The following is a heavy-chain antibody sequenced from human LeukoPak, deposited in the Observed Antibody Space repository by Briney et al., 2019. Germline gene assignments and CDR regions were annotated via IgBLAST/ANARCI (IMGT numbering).Heavy chain of an antibody. CDR1: GGSISSYY. CDR2: IYYSGTT. Sequence: PSETLSLTCTVSGGSISSYYWNWIRQPPGKGLEWIGYIYYSGTTNYNSSLKSRVSMSVDTSKNQFSLKLSSVTAADTAVYYCARISGGYDILTGYYRIHDAFDIWGQGTMVTVSS. J-gene: IGHJ3*02. CDR3: ARISGGYDILTGYYRIHDAFDI. D-gene: IGHD3-9*01. V-gene: IGHV4-59*08.